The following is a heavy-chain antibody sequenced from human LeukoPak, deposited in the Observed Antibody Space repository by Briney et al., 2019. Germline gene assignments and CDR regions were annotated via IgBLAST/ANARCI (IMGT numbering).Heavy chain of an antibody. J-gene: IGHJ4*02. CDR3: ARGGITFDY. CDR2: IYYSGST. V-gene: IGHV4-59*01. Sequence: SETLSLTCTVSGGSISSYYWSWIRQPPGKGLEWIGYIYYSGSTNYNPSLKSRVTISVDTSKNQFSLQLNSVTPEDTAVYYCARGGITFDYWGQGTLVTVSS. D-gene: IGHD3-10*01. CDR1: GGSISSYY.